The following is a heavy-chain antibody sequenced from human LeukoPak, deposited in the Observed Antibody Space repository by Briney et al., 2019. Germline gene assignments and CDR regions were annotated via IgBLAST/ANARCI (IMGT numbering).Heavy chain of an antibody. V-gene: IGHV4-39*01. CDR1: GGSISSSSYY. CDR2: IYYSGST. CDR3: ARVGPTVTTLYYYYYMDV. J-gene: IGHJ6*03. Sequence: SETLSLTCTVSGGSISSSSYYWGWIRQPPGKGLEWIGSIYYSGSTYYNPSLKSRVTISVDTSKNQFSLKLSSVTAADTAVYYCARVGPTVTTLYYYYYMDVWGKGTTVTVSS. D-gene: IGHD4-11*01.